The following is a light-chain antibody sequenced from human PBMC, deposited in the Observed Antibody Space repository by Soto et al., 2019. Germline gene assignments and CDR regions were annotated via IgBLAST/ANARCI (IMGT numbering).Light chain of an antibody. CDR3: QQYKNLLGS. J-gene: IGKJ1*01. CDR1: QSVSSN. Sequence: LSCRASQSVSSNLAWYQQKHGKAPRLLTYGASTRATGIPAGFSGSGYGTEFTLTISSLQSEDFAVYYCQQYKNLLGSFGQGTKVDIK. V-gene: IGKV3-15*01. CDR2: GAS.